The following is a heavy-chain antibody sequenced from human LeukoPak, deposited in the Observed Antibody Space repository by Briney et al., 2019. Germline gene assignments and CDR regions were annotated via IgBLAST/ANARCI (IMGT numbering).Heavy chain of an antibody. CDR3: ARGDY. J-gene: IGHJ4*02. Sequence: SETLSLTCTVSGYSISSGYYWGWIRQPPGKGLEWIGSIYPSGSTYYNPSLKSRVTISVDTSKNQFSLKLSSVTAADTAVYYCARGDYWGQGTLVTVSS. CDR2: IYPSGST. V-gene: IGHV4-38-2*02. CDR1: GYSISSGYY.